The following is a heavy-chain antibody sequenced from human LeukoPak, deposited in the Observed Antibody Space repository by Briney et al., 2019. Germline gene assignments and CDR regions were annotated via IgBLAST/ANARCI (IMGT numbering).Heavy chain of an antibody. CDR1: GFTFSSYW. J-gene: IGHJ4*02. D-gene: IGHD5-12*01. CDR3: ARDHGYSGYDYDY. V-gene: IGHV3-7*01. Sequence: GGSLRLSCAASGFTFSSYWMSWVRQAPGKGLEWVTNIKQDGSEKYYVDSVKGRFTISRDNAKNSLYLQMNSLRAEDTAVYYCARDHGYSGYDYDYWGQGTLVTVSS. CDR2: IKQDGSEK.